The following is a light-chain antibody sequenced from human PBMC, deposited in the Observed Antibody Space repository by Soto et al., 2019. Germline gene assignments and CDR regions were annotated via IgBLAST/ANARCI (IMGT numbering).Light chain of an antibody. Sequence: EIVWTQSPATLSLSPGERATLSCRASQSVSSRLAWYQQKPGQAPRLLISGACSRATGIPDRFSGSGSGTDFTLTISRLEPEDFALYYCQHYVERSPITFGQGTRLEIK. CDR3: QHYVERSPIT. CDR2: GAC. J-gene: IGKJ5*01. V-gene: IGKV3-20*01. CDR1: QSVSSR.